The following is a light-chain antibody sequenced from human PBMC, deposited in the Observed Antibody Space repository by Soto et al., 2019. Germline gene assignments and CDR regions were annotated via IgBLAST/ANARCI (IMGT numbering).Light chain of an antibody. CDR3: ASYTAINTWV. Sequence: QSVLTQPPSVSAAPGQRVTISCSGSDSNIGNHYVSWYQQLPGTAPKVLIYDDNKRPSGTPDRFSGSKSGTSATLGITGLQTGDEADYYCASYTAINTWVFGGGTKLTVL. J-gene: IGLJ3*02. V-gene: IGLV1-51*01. CDR1: DSNIGNHY. CDR2: DDN.